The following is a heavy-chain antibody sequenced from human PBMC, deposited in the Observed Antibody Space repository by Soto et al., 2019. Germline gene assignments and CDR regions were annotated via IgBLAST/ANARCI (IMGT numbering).Heavy chain of an antibody. CDR2: IYRTGST. CDR1: GGSFTSNNW. J-gene: IGHJ4*02. Sequence: PSETLSITCAVSGGSFTSNNWCTWGRQPPGQGLEWIGEIYRTGSTNYNPSLKSRVTISLDKSENQFSLKVTSLTAADTAVYYCASRDPGTSVNYWGQGTLVTVSS. V-gene: IGHV4-4*02. CDR3: ASRDPGTSVNY. D-gene: IGHD1-7*01.